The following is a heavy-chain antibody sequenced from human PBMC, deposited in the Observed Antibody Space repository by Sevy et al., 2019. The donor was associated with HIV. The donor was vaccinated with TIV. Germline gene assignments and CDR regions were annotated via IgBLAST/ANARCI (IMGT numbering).Heavy chain of an antibody. CDR2: ISSSGSTI. CDR3: ARCYYGGNLGLDY. D-gene: IGHD4-17*01. V-gene: IGHV3-48*04. Sequence: GGSLRLSCAASGFTFSSYAMSWVRQAPGKGLEWVSYISSSGSTIYYADSVKGRFTISRDNAKNSLYLQMNSLRAEDTAVYYCARCYYGGNLGLDYWGQGTLVTVSS. CDR1: GFTFSSYA. J-gene: IGHJ4*02.